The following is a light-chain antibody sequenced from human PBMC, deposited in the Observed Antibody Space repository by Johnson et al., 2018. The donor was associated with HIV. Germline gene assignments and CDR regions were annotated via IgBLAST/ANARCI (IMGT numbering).Light chain of an antibody. V-gene: IGLV1-51*01. CDR1: SSNIGNKY. CDR2: DNN. Sequence: VLTQPPSVSAAPGQKVTISCSGSSSNIGNKYVSWYQLLPGTAPKLLIYDNNKRPSGIPDRFSDSKSGTSATLGITGLQTGDEADYYCGTWDSSLRAYNYVFGSGTKVTVL. J-gene: IGLJ1*01. CDR3: GTWDSSLRAYNYV.